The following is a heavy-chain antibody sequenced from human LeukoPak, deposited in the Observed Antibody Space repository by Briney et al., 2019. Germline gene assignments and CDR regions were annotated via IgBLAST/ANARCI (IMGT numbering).Heavy chain of an antibody. CDR3: AHRRTTAYDY. J-gene: IGHJ4*02. D-gene: IGHD4-11*01. CDR1: GGSISSYYW. CDR2: IYWNDDK. V-gene: IGHV2-5*01. Sequence: TLSLTCTVSGGSISSYYWSWIRQPPGKALEWLALIYWNDDKRYSPSLKSRLTITKDTSKNQVVLTMTNMDPVDTATYYCAHRRTTAYDYWGQGTLVTVSS.